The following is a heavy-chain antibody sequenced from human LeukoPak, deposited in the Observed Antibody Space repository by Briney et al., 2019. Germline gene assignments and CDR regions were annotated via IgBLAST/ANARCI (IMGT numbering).Heavy chain of an antibody. CDR2: INPNSGGT. CDR1: GYTFTGYF. Sequence: ASVKVSCKASGYTFTGYFMHWVRQAPGQGLEWMGWINPNSGGTNYAQKFQGRVTMTRDTSISTAYMELSRLRSDDTAVYYCARGDSVVVAATLFDYWGQGTLVTVSS. CDR3: ARGDSVVVAATLFDY. J-gene: IGHJ4*02. V-gene: IGHV1-2*02. D-gene: IGHD2-15*01.